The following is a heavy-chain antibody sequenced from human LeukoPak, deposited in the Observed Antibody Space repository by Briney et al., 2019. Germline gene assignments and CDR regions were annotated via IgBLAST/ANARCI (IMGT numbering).Heavy chain of an antibody. D-gene: IGHD5-18*01. V-gene: IGHV1-3*01. CDR3: AREGYSYGSHFDY. Sequence: GASVKVSCKASGYTFTSYAMHWVRQAPGQRLEWMGWINAGNGNTEYSQKFQGRVTITRDTSASTAYMELSSLRSEDTAVYYCAREGYSYGSHFDYWGQGTLVTVSS. CDR2: INAGNGNT. CDR1: GYTFTSYA. J-gene: IGHJ4*02.